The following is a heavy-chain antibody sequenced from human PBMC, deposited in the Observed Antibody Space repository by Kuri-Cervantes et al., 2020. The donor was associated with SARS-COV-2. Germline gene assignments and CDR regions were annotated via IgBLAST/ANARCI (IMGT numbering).Heavy chain of an antibody. CDR1: GGSISSYY. CDR2: IYTSGST. V-gene: IGHV4-4*07. D-gene: IGHD2-8*01. CDR3: ATVLMVYAIGGMDV. Sequence: GSLRLSCTVSGGSISSYYWSWIRQPAGKGLEWIGRIYTSGSTNYNPSLKSRVTISVDTSKNQFSLKLSSVTAADTAVYYCATVLMVYAIGGMDVWGQGTMVTVSS. J-gene: IGHJ6*02.